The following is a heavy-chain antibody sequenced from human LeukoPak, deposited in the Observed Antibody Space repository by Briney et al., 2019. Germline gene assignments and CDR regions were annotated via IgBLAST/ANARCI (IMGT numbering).Heavy chain of an antibody. Sequence: PSETLSLTCTVSGGSISSYHWSWIRQPPGKGLEWIGYIYYSGSTNYNPSLKSRVTISVDTSKNQFSLKLSSVTAADTAVYYCVRLRPSGYSSGWYVDYWGQGTLVTVSS. D-gene: IGHD6-19*01. V-gene: IGHV4-59*08. CDR1: GGSISSYH. CDR2: IYYSGST. CDR3: VRLRPSGYSSGWYVDY. J-gene: IGHJ4*02.